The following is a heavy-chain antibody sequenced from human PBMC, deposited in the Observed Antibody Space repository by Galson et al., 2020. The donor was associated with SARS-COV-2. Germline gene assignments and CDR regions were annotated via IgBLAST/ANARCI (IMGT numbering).Heavy chain of an antibody. CDR2: INPSGGST. Sequence: ASVKVSCKASGYTFTSYYMHWVRQAPGQGLEWMGIINPSGGSTSYAQKFQGRVTMTRDTSTNTVYMELSSLTSEDTAMYYCARGMTLTPPAYWGQGTLVTVSS. J-gene: IGHJ4*02. CDR3: ARGMTLTPPAY. V-gene: IGHV1-46*01. CDR1: GYTFTSYY. D-gene: IGHD2-21*02.